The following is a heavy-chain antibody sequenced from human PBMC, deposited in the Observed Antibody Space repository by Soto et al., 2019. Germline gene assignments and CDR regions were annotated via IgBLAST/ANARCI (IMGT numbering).Heavy chain of an antibody. J-gene: IGHJ6*02. CDR1: GFTFSSYA. CDR3: AKEHYNRYYYYGMDV. CDR2: ISNSGGST. V-gene: IGHV3-23*01. Sequence: EVQLLESGGGLVQPGESLRLSCAASGFTFSSYAMTWVRQAPGKGLELVSAISNSGGSTYYADSGKGRFTISRDNSKNTLYLPMNSLRAEDTAVYYCAKEHYNRYYYYGMDVWGQGTAVTVSS. D-gene: IGHD4-4*01.